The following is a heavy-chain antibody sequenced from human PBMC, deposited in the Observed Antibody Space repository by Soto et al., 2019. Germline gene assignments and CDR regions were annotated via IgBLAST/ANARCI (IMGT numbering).Heavy chain of an antibody. D-gene: IGHD2-8*01. J-gene: IGHJ6*04. Sequence: HPGGSLRLSCAASGFTFSSYAMSWVRQAPGKGLEWVSAISGSGGSTYYADSVKGRFTISRDNSKNTLYLQMNSLRAEDTAVYYCAKHVLMVYAELDVWGKGTTVTVSS. CDR1: GFTFSSYA. V-gene: IGHV3-23*01. CDR2: ISGSGGST. CDR3: AKHVLMVYAELDV.